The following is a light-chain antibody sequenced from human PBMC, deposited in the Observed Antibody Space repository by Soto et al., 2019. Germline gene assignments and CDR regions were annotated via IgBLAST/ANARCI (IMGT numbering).Light chain of an antibody. CDR2: DAS. CDR1: QSINTW. Sequence: DIHMTQSPSTLSASLGDSVTITYRASQSINTWLAWYQQKPGKAPKLLIYDASSLQSGVPSRFSGSGSGTEFTLTISSLQPDDFATYYCQQYNDYPLTFGGGTKVDIK. J-gene: IGKJ4*01. CDR3: QQYNDYPLT. V-gene: IGKV1-5*01.